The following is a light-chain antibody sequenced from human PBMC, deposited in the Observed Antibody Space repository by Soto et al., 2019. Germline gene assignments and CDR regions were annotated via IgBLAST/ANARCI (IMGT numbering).Light chain of an antibody. CDR1: QDITNY. Sequence: DILMTQSPSSLSASVGDRVTFTCQASQDITNYLNWYQHKPGKAPELLIYDASNLETGVPSRFSGSGSGTDFTLTINSLQSEDFAVYYCQPYNNWLLTFGGGTKVDIK. CDR2: DAS. J-gene: IGKJ4*01. CDR3: QPYNNWLLT. V-gene: IGKV1-33*01.